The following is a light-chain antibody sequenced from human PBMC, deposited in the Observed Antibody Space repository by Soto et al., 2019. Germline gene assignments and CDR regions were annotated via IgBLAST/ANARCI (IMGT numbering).Light chain of an antibody. CDR3: TSYASSSTHVV. V-gene: IGLV2-14*01. CDR1: SSDIGGYDY. J-gene: IGLJ2*01. CDR2: DVN. Sequence: QSALTQPASVSGSPGQSITLSCTGTSSDIGGYDYVSWYQRYPGKAPKLIIYDVNNRPSGVSNRFSGSKSGNTASLTISGLQAEDEADYYCTSYASSSTHVVFGGGTKLPS.